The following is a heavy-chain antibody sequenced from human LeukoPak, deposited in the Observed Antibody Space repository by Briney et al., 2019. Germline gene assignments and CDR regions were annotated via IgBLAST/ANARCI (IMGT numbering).Heavy chain of an antibody. D-gene: IGHD5-18*01. J-gene: IGHJ3*02. CDR2: ISSTGGST. V-gene: IGHV3-23*01. CDR3: AKDLYGYSLGDAFDI. CDR1: GFSFDSYV. Sequence: GGSLRLSCAASGFSFDSYVMSWVRQAPGKGLEWVSAISSTGGSTYYADSVKGRFTISRDNSKNTLYLQMNSLRAEDTAVYYCAKDLYGYSLGDAFDIWGQGTMVTVSS.